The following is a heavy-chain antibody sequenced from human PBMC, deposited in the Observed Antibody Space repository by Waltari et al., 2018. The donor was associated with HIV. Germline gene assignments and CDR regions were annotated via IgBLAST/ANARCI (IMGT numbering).Heavy chain of an antibody. Sequence: EVQLLESGGGLVQPGGSLRLSCAASGFTFSSYAMRRVRQAPGKGLEWVSAISGSGGSTYYADSVKGRFTISRDNSKNTLYLQMNSLRAEDTAVYYCLIAAPPSDGMDVWGQGTTVTVSS. CDR3: LIAAPPSDGMDV. CDR2: ISGSGGST. D-gene: IGHD6-6*01. V-gene: IGHV3-23*01. CDR1: GFTFSSYA. J-gene: IGHJ6*02.